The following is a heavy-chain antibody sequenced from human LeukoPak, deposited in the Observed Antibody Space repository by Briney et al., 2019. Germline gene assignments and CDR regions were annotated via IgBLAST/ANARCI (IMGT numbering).Heavy chain of an antibody. Sequence: GGSLRLSCAASGFTFNDYYMSWIRQPPATGLEWDSYICSSYSTIYYADSVKGRFTISRDNAKNSLYLQMNSLRAEDTAVYYCATRVRSGIDYWGQGTLVSVSS. D-gene: IGHD3-3*01. V-gene: IGHV3-11*04. CDR3: ATRVRSGIDY. CDR1: GFTFNDYY. CDR2: ICSSYSTI. J-gene: IGHJ4*02.